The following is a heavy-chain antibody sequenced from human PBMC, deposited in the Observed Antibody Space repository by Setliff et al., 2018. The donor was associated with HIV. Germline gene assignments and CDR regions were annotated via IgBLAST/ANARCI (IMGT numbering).Heavy chain of an antibody. CDR1: GFIFGSYW. J-gene: IGHJ4*02. V-gene: IGHV3-74*01. D-gene: IGHD3-22*01. CDR2: IETDGSDT. Sequence: GGSLRLSCAASGFIFGSYWMHWVRQTPEKGLEWVARIETDGSDTSYADSVKGRFTISRDNTKKTLYLQMNSLRVEDTAVYYCARAYNVYDYRFDSSGYDYWGQGTLVTVSS. CDR3: ARAYNVYDYRFDSSGYDY.